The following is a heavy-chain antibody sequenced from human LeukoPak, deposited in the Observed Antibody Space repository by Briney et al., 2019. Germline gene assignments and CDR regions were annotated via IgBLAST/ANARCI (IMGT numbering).Heavy chain of an antibody. CDR2: ISYDGSNK. J-gene: IGHJ6*02. Sequence: GGSLRLSCAASGFTFNTYDIHWVRQAPGKGLEWVAVISYDGSNKYYADFVKGRFTISRDNSKNTLYLQMSSLRAEDTAVYYCARDDRRTYYYYYYGMDVWGQGTTVTVSS. CDR3: ARDDRRTYYYYYYGMDV. D-gene: IGHD1-1*01. V-gene: IGHV3-30*03. CDR1: GFTFNTYD.